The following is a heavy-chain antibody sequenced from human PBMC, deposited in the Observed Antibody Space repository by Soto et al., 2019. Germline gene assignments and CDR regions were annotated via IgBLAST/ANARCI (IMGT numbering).Heavy chain of an antibody. J-gene: IGHJ4*02. V-gene: IGHV4-4*02. CDR3: ASRDPGTSVDY. CDR2: IYRTGST. Sequence: SETLSLTCAVSGGSFTSNNWWTWVRQPPGQGLEWIGEIYRTGSTNYNPSLKSRVTISLDKSENQFSLKVTSLTVADTAVYYCASRDPGTSVDYWGQGTLVTVPQ. CDR1: GGSFTSNNW. D-gene: IGHD1-7*01.